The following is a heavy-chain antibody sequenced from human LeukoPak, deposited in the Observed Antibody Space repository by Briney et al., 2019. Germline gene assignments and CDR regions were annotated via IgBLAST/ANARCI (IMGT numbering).Heavy chain of an antibody. V-gene: IGHV3-23*01. Sequence: PGGSLRLSCAASGFTFSSYAMSWARQAPGRGREWLSGISGSGGSTYYADSVKGRFTISRDNSTNTLYLQMNSLRAEDTAVYYCAKGRDGYNADFDYWGQGTLVTVSS. CDR1: GFTFSSYA. J-gene: IGHJ4*02. CDR3: AKGRDGYNADFDY. CDR2: ISGSGGST. D-gene: IGHD5-24*01.